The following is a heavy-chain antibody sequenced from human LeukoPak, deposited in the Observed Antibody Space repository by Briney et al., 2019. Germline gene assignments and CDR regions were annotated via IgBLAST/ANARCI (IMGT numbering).Heavy chain of an antibody. CDR3: AKAHYDSSGYSYYFDY. CDR1: GFPFSACS. V-gene: IGHV3-21*01. Sequence: PGGSLRLSCGASGFPFSACSMNWVRQAPGKGLEWVSSISGSSSYLYYADSVKGRFTISRDNAKNSLYLHMNSLRAEDTAVYYCAKAHYDSSGYSYYFDYWGQGTLVTVSS. CDR2: ISGSSSYL. D-gene: IGHD3-22*01. J-gene: IGHJ4*02.